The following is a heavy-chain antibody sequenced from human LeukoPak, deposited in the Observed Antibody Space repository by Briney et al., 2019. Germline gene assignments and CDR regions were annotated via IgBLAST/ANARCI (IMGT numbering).Heavy chain of an antibody. J-gene: IGHJ4*02. D-gene: IGHD3-10*01. CDR1: GFTFSSYA. CDR2: ISGSGGST. Sequence: GGSLRLSCAASGFTFSSYATSWVRQAPGKGLEWVSAISGSGGSTYYADSVKGRFTISRDNSKNTLYLQMNSLRAEDTAVYYCAKRRAGGSGSFDYWGQGTLVTVSS. V-gene: IGHV3-23*01. CDR3: AKRRAGGSGSFDY.